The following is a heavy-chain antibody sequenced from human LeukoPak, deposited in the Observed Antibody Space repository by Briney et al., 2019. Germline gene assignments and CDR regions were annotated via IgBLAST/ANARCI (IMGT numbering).Heavy chain of an antibody. CDR3: ARFGGLEWSDYSYGPHETYYYYYMDV. CDR2: IYCSGTT. V-gene: IGHV4-39*07. D-gene: IGHD5-18*01. J-gene: IGHJ6*03. CDR1: GGSIGSSNYY. Sequence: SETLSLTCTVSGGSIGSSNYYWGWIRQPPGKGLEWVGSIYCSGTTYYNPSLKSRVTISVDTSKNQFSLKLSSVTAADTAVYYCARFGGLEWSDYSYGPHETYYYYYMDVWGKGTTVTVSS.